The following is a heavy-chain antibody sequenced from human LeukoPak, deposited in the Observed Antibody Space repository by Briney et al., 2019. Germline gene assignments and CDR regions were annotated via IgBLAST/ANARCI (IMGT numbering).Heavy chain of an antibody. D-gene: IGHD6-19*01. J-gene: IGHJ4*02. CDR1: GYTFTGYY. Sequence: ASVKVSCKASGYTFTGYYMHWVRQAPGQGLEWMGWINPNNGGTNYAQKFQGRVTMTRDTSISTVYMELSRLRSDDTAVYFCARGGSSGRFLGGDYWGQGTLVTVSS. CDR2: INPNNGGT. CDR3: ARGGSSGRFLGGDY. V-gene: IGHV1-2*02.